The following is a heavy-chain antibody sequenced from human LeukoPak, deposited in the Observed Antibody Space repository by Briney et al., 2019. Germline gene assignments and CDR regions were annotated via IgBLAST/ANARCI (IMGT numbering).Heavy chain of an antibody. J-gene: IGHJ4*02. CDR2: INSSGGST. V-gene: IGHV1-46*01. D-gene: IGHD4-17*01. CDR1: GYIFTSYN. CDR3: ARDSSSYGDWHFDY. Sequence: GASVKVSCKASGYIFTSYNMYWVRQAPGQGLEWMGIINSSGGSTNYAQKFQGRVTMTRDTSTSTVYMELSSLRSEDTAVYYCARDSSSYGDWHFDYWGQGTLVTVSS.